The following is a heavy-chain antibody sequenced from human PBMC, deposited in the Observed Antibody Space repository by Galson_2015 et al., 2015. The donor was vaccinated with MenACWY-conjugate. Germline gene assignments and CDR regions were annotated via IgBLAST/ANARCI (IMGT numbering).Heavy chain of an antibody. CDR3: ARGASGGPYGMDV. D-gene: IGHD2-15*01. J-gene: IGHJ6*02. CDR2: INHSGST. V-gene: IGHV4-34*01. CDR1: GGSFSGYY. Sequence: SETLSLTCAVYGGSFSGYYWSWIRQPPGKGLEWIGEINHSGSTNYNPSLKSRVTISVDTSKNQLSLMLASVTAADTAVYYCARGASGGPYGMDVWGQGTTVTVSS.